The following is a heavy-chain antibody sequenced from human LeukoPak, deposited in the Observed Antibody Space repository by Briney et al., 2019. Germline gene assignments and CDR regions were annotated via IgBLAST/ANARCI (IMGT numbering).Heavy chain of an antibody. CDR3: ARRGPFYGDYVGGWFDP. D-gene: IGHD4-17*01. V-gene: IGHV4-30-2*01. CDR2: IYHSGST. Sequence: SETLSLTCAVSGGSISSGGYSWSWIRQPPGKGLEWIGYIYHSGSTYYNSSLKSRVTISVDRSKNQFSLKLSSVTAADTAVYYCARRGPFYGDYVGGWFDPWGQGTLVTVSS. J-gene: IGHJ5*02. CDR1: GGSISSGGYS.